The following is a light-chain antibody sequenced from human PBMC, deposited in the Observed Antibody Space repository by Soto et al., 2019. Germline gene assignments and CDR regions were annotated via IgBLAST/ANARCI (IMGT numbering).Light chain of an antibody. CDR3: QQYGSSPYT. CDR2: GAS. J-gene: IGKJ5*01. V-gene: IGKV3-20*01. CDR1: HSVSSSY. Sequence: EIVLTQSPGTLSLSPGERATLSCRASHSVSSSYLAWYQQKPGQAPSLLIYGASTRAAGIPARFSGSGSGTDFTLTISRLEPEDFAVYYWQQYGSSPYTFGQGTRLEIK.